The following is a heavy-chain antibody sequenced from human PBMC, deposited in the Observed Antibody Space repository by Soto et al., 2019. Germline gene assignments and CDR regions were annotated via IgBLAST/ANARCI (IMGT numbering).Heavy chain of an antibody. CDR1: GYTLTELS. J-gene: IGHJ4*02. V-gene: IGHV1-24*01. CDR2: FDPEDGET. D-gene: IGHD3-10*01. CDR3: ATGFTVVRGVIFDY. Sequence: ASVKVSCKVSGYTLTELSMHWVRQAPGKGLEWMGGFDPEDGETIYAQKFQGRVTMTEDTSTDTAYMELSSLRSEDTAVYYCATGFTVVRGVIFDYWGQGTLVTVSS.